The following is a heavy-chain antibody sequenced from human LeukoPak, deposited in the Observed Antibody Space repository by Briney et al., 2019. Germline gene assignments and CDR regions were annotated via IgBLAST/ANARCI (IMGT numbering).Heavy chain of an antibody. Sequence: SVKVSCKASGFTFTSSAVQWVRQARGQRLEWIGWIVVGSGNTNYAQKFQERVTIARDMSTSTAYMELSSLRSEDTAVYYCAREIVDSGYYYYGMDVWGQGTTVTVSS. CDR3: AREIVDSGYYYYGMDV. D-gene: IGHD5-12*01. CDR1: GFTFTSSA. V-gene: IGHV1-58*01. CDR2: IVVGSGNT. J-gene: IGHJ6*02.